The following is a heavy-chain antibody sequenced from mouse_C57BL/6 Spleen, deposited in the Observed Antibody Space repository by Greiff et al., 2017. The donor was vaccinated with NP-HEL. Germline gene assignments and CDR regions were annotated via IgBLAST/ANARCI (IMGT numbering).Heavy chain of an antibody. CDR3: ARELHYAMDY. Sequence: EVKLVESGGGLVKPGGSLKLSCAASGFTFSSYAMSWVRQTPEKRLEWVATISDGGSYTYYPDNVKGRFTISRDNAKNNLYLQMSHLKSEDTAMYYCARELHYAMDYWGQGTSVTVSS. J-gene: IGHJ4*01. CDR1: GFTFSSYA. CDR2: ISDGGSYT. V-gene: IGHV5-4*01.